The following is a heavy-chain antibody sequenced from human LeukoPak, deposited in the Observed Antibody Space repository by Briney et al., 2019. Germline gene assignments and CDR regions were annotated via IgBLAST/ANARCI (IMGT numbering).Heavy chain of an antibody. CDR1: GYTFTGYY. Sequence: ASVKVSRKASGYTFTGYYMHWVRQAPGQGLEWMGWINPNSGGTNYAQKFQGRVTMTRDTSISTAYMELSRLRSDDTAVYYCARAASLRYGDYVLGYWGQGTVVTVSS. V-gene: IGHV1-2*02. J-gene: IGHJ4*02. CDR3: ARAASLRYGDYVLGY. CDR2: INPNSGGT. D-gene: IGHD4-17*01.